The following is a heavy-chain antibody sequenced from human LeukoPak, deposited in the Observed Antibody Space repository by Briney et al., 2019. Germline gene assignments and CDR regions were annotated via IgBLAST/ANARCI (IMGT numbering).Heavy chain of an antibody. CDR2: ISAYNGNT. CDR3: ARPARSYYYGSGSYYNGYYYYGMDV. V-gene: IGHV1-18*01. J-gene: IGHJ6*02. Sequence: ASVKVSCKASGYTFTSYGISWVRQAPGQGLEWMGWISAYNGNTNYAQKLQGRATMTTDTSTSTAYMELRSLRSDDTAVYYCARPARSYYYGSGSYYNGYYYYGMDVWGQGTTVTVSS. D-gene: IGHD3-10*01. CDR1: GYTFTSYG.